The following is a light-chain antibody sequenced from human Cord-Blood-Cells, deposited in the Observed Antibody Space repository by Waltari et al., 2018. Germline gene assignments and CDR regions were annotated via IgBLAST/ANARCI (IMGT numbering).Light chain of an antibody. J-gene: IGLJ2*01. CDR2: HNN. CDR3: GTWDSSLSAVV. CDR1: SSNIGKNY. V-gene: IGLV1-51*01. Sequence: QSVLTQPPSVSAAPGQKVTISCSGSSSNIGKNYVSWYQQLPGTAPKLLIYHNNKRPSGIPDRFSGSKSGTSATLGITGLQTGDEADYYCGTWDSSLSAVVFGGGTKLTVL.